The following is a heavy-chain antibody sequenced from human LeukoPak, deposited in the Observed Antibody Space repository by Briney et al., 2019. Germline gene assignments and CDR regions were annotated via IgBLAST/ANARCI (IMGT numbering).Heavy chain of an antibody. CDR1: GGSFSTYY. V-gene: IGHV3-11*04. J-gene: IGHJ4*02. CDR3: ARDLGYSSGPNY. D-gene: IGHD6-19*01. Sequence: PSETLSLTCAVYGGSFSTYYWTWIRQAPGKGLEWVSYISSSGSTIYYADSVKGRFTISRDNAKNSLYLQMNSLRAEDTAVYYCARDLGYSSGPNYWGQGTRVTVSS. CDR2: ISSSGSTI.